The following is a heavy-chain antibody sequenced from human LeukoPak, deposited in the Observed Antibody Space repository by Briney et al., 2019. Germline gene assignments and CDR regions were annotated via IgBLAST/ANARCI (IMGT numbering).Heavy chain of an antibody. Sequence: GGSLRLSCAASGFTFKSYAMIWVRQAPGKGLESVSSISTAGDRTYYTDSVKGRFAISRDNSKNTLYLQMNSLRAEDTAVYYCAKDYSSSWYYFDYWGQGTLVTVSS. J-gene: IGHJ4*02. CDR3: AKDYSSSWYYFDY. V-gene: IGHV3-23*01. D-gene: IGHD6-13*01. CDR1: GFTFKSYA. CDR2: ISTAGDRT.